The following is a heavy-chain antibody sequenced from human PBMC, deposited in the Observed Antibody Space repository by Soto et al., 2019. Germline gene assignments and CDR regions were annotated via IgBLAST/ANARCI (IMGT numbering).Heavy chain of an antibody. J-gene: IGHJ6*02. V-gene: IGHV3-9*01. D-gene: IGHD3-3*01. CDR2: ISWNSGSI. Sequence: GGSLRLSCAASGFTFDDYAMHWVRQAPGKGLEWVSGISWNSGSIGYADSVKGRFTISRDNAKNSLYLQMNSLRAEDTALYYCAKDMDFGVVGGPNYYYYGMDVWGQGT. CDR3: AKDMDFGVVGGPNYYYYGMDV. CDR1: GFTFDDYA.